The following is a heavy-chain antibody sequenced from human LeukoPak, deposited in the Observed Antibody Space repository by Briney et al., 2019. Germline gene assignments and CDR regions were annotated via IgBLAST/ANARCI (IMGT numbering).Heavy chain of an antibody. D-gene: IGHD3-9*01. Sequence: SETLSLTCTVSGGSISSSSYYWGWIRQPPGKGLEWIGSIYYSGGTYYNPSLKSRVTISVDTSKNQFSLKLSSVTAADTAVYYCARGMYYDILTGYYRYYFDYWGQGTLVTVSS. J-gene: IGHJ4*02. CDR1: GGSISSSSYY. CDR3: ARGMYYDILTGYYRYYFDY. CDR2: IYYSGGT. V-gene: IGHV4-39*07.